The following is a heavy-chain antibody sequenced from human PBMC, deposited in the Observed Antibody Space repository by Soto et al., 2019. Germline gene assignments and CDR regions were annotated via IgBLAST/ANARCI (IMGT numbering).Heavy chain of an antibody. V-gene: IGHV4-34*01. J-gene: IGHJ2*01. CDR2: INHSGST. D-gene: IGHD3-22*01. CDR3: ARRRIGYYDSSGPWYLDL. CDR1: GGSFSGYY. Sequence: SETLSLTCAVYGGSFSGYYWSWIRQPPGKGLEWIGEINHSGSTNYNPSLKSRVTISVDASKNQFSLKLSSVTAADTAVYYCARRRIGYYDSSGPWYLDLWGRGTLVTVSS.